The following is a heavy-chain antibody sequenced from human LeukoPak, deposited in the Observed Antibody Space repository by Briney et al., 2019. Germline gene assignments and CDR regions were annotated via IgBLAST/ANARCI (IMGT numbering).Heavy chain of an antibody. D-gene: IGHD2-2*01. CDR1: GGSISSGNSY. J-gene: IGHJ4*02. CDR2: IYTSGST. CDR3: ARYCSSTSCYSEVFDY. V-gene: IGHV4-61*02. Sequence: PSQTLSLTCTVSGGSISSGNSYWSWIRQPAGKGLEWIGRIYTSGSTNYNPSLKSRVTISVDTSKNQFSLKLSSVTAADTAVYYCARYCSSTSCYSEVFDYWGQGTLVTVSS.